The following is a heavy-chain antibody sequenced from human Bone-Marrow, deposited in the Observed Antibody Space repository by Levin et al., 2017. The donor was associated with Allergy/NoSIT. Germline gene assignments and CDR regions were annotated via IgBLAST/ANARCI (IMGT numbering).Heavy chain of an antibody. CDR2: VSWNGGSM. CDR3: AKDRLDHSSSSPLDH. Sequence: HPGGSLRLSCVVSGFTFHDYAMHWVRQAPGKGLEWVSGVSWNGGSMDYAASVKGRFTISRDNTKNSLYLQMNSLRAEDTALYYCAKDRLDHSSSSPLDHWGQGTLVTVSS. CDR1: GFTFHDYA. D-gene: IGHD6-6*01. J-gene: IGHJ4*02. V-gene: IGHV3-9*01.